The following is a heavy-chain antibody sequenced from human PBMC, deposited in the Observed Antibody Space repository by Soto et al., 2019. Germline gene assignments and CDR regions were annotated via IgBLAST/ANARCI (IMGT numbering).Heavy chain of an antibody. CDR2: IRSNIYDGTT. CDR3: AKPPYSNDFYL. D-gene: IGHD6-13*01. Sequence: LSLSCAASGFTFSNPWMTWVRQAPGKGLEWVSFIRSNIYDGTTEYAASVEGRFTISRDDSNTIAYLQMNSLRVEDTAVYYCAKPPYSNDFYLWGQGTLVTVSS. CDR1: GFTFSNPW. J-gene: IGHJ1*01. V-gene: IGHV3-49*04.